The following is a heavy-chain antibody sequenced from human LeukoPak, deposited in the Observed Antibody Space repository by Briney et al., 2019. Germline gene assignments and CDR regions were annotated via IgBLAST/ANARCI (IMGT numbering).Heavy chain of an antibody. CDR1: GYTFARYG. V-gene: IGHV1-18*01. CDR3: ARDPGSFLSGSGWLNWFEP. J-gene: IGHJ5*02. Sequence: ASVKVSCKASGYTFARYGINWVRQAPGQGLEWMGWISGYNEKTNYAQKFQGRVTMTTDTSTSTAYMELRRLRSDDTAVYYCARDPGSFLSGSGWLNWFEPWGQGTLVTVSS. CDR2: ISGYNEKT. D-gene: IGHD6-19*01.